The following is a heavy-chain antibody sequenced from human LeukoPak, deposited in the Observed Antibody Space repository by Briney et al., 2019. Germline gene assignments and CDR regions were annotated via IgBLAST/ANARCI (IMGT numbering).Heavy chain of an antibody. Sequence: PSETLSLTCTVSGGSISSSSYYWGWIRQPPGKGLEWIGSIYYSGSTYYNPSLKSRVTISVDTSKNQFSLKLSSVTAADTAVYYCARSFPMVRGAHSAPGWFDPWGQGTLVTVSS. CDR2: IYYSGST. CDR1: GGSISSSSYY. D-gene: IGHD3-10*01. J-gene: IGHJ5*02. CDR3: ARSFPMVRGAHSAPGWFDP. V-gene: IGHV4-39*07.